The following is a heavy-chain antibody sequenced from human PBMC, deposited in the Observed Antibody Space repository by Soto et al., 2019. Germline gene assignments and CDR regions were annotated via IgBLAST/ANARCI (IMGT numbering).Heavy chain of an antibody. CDR2: IIPIFGTA. Sequence: SVKVSCKASGGTFSSYAISWVRQAPGQGLEWMGGIIPIFGTANYAQKFQGRVTITADESTSTAYMELSSLRSEDTAVYYCARDGDYSSSSGGFDYWGQGTLVTVSS. J-gene: IGHJ4*02. CDR1: GGTFSSYA. D-gene: IGHD6-6*01. CDR3: ARDGDYSSSSGGFDY. V-gene: IGHV1-69*13.